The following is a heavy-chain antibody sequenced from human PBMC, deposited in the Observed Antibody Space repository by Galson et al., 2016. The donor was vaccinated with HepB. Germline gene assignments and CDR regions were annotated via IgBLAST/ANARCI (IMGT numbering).Heavy chain of an antibody. Sequence: SVKVSCKASGGTFSSYAISWVRQAPGQGLEWMGGIIPIFGTANYAQKFQGRVTITADESTSTAYMELNSLRSDDTAVYYCAGSISGRYYYLSDYWGQGTLVTVSS. J-gene: IGHJ4*02. CDR2: IIPIFGTA. CDR3: AGSISGRYYYLSDY. V-gene: IGHV1-69*13. CDR1: GGTFSSYA. D-gene: IGHD1-26*01.